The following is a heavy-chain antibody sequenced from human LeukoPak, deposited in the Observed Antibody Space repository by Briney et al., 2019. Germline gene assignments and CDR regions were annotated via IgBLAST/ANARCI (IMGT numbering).Heavy chain of an antibody. D-gene: IGHD5-12*01. CDR3: ARGEYSGYDYGPNYFDY. CDR1: RFNFITYT. V-gene: IGHV3-48*01. J-gene: IGHJ4*02. CDR2: ISSSSSTI. Sequence: GGSLRLSCAASRFNFITYTMNWVRQAPGKGLEWVSYISSSSSTIYYADSVKGRFTISRDNAKNSLYLQMNSLRAEDTAVYYCARGEYSGYDYGPNYFDYWGQGTLVTVSS.